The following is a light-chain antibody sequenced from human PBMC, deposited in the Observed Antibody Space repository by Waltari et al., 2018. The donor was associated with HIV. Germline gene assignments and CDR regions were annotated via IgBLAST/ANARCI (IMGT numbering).Light chain of an antibody. CDR2: GAF. CDR3: QQYLNWPPWT. Sequence: EFLLTQSPAPLPVSPGERAPLSCRASQSVSTNLAWYQQKPGQAPRLLIYGAFTRATGIPTRFSGSGSGTEFTLTISSLQSEDFAVYYCQQYLNWPPWTFGQGTKVDLK. J-gene: IGKJ1*01. V-gene: IGKV3-15*01. CDR1: QSVSTN.